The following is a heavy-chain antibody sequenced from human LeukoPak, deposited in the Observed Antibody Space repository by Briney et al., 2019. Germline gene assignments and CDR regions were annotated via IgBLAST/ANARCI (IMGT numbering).Heavy chain of an antibody. V-gene: IGHV3-53*01. CDR2: IYSGGST. CDR3: ARVSYYYDSSGRSFDY. Sequence: QPGGSLRLSCAASGFTVSSKYMSWVRQAPGKGLEWVSVIYSGGSTYYADSVKGRFTISRDNSKNTLYLQMNSLRAEDTAVYYCARVSYYYDSSGRSFDYWGQGTLVTVSS. J-gene: IGHJ4*02. D-gene: IGHD3-22*01. CDR1: GFTVSSKY.